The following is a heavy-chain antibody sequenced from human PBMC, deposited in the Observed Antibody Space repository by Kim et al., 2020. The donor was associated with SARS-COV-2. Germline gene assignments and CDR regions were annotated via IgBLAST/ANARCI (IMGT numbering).Heavy chain of an antibody. CDR3: ARGLYSGYDDHAFDI. CDR1: GFTVSSNY. CDR2: IYSGGST. D-gene: IGHD5-12*01. Sequence: GGSLRLSCAASGFTVSSNYMSWVRQAPGKGLEWVSVIYSGGSTYYADSVKGRFTISRDNSKNTLYLQMNSLRAEDTAVYYCARGLYSGYDDHAFDIWGQGTMVTVSS. J-gene: IGHJ3*02. V-gene: IGHV3-53*01.